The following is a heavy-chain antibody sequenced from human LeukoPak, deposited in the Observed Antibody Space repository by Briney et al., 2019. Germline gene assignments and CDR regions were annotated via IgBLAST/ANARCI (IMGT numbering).Heavy chain of an antibody. CDR2: ISGSTGDT. CDR3: ERDENYGIFFNVDY. V-gene: IGHV1-18*03. D-gene: IGHD2/OR15-2a*01. CDR1: GYSFVLYG. Sequence: ASVTVSCKASGYSFVLYGISWVRQAPGEGPEGMGWISGSTGDTNYAQKFQGRVTITADTSSSTPYMELRSLRLDDMAVYYCERDENYGIFFNVDYWGQGTLVTVSS. J-gene: IGHJ4*02.